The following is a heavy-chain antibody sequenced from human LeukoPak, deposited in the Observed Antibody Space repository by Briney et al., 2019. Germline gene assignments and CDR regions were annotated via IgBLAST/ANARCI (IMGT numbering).Heavy chain of an antibody. V-gene: IGHV1-18*01. D-gene: IGHD6-13*01. CDR2: ISAYNGNT. CDR1: GYTFTSYG. J-gene: IGHJ4*02. CDR3: ARDGYSSSWYFIAHPTQYYFDY. Sequence: ASVKVSCKASGYTFTSYGISWVRQAPGQGLEWMGWISAYNGNTNYAQKLQGRVTMTTDTSTSTAYMELRSLRSDDTAVYYCARDGYSSSWYFIAHPTQYYFDYWGQGTLVTVSS.